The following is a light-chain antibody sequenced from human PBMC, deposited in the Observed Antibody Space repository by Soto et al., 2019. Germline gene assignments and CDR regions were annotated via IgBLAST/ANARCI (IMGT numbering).Light chain of an antibody. CDR1: QSLIHSDGSTY. J-gene: IGKJ1*01. V-gene: IGKV2-30*02. Sequence: DVVMTQSPLSLPVTLGQPASISCRSSQSLIHSDGSTYLSWFQQRPGQSPRRLIYEVSDRDSGVPDRFSGSGSGTDFTLKISRVEAEDVGVYYCMQGTHWPWTFGQGNEVEIK. CDR3: MQGTHWPWT. CDR2: EVS.